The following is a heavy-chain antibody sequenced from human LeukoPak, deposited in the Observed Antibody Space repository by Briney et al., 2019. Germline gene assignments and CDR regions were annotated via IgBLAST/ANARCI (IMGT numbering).Heavy chain of an antibody. CDR1: GFTFSSYG. CDR3: ARDRDKGYDSRGVPFY. V-gene: IGHV3-33*01. Sequence: PGGSLRLSCAASGFTFSSYGMHWLRQAPGKGLEWVAVIRYGGSNKYYADAVKGRFTISRDNSKNTLYLQMNSLRAEDTAVYYCARDRDKGYDSRGVPFYWGQGTLVTVSS. D-gene: IGHD3-22*01. CDR2: IRYGGSNK. J-gene: IGHJ4*02.